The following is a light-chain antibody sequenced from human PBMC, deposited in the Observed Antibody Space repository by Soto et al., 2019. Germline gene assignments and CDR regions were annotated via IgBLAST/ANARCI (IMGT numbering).Light chain of an antibody. J-gene: IGKJ1*01. CDR3: QQYTPLVT. Sequence: DIQMTQSPSTLSASVGDRVTITCRASQSVDRWLAWYQQRPGKAPKALIYKASNLESGVPSRFSGSGSGTEYTLTITSLQPGDIATYYCQQYTPLVTFGQGTMVEMK. CDR2: KAS. V-gene: IGKV1-5*03. CDR1: QSVDRW.